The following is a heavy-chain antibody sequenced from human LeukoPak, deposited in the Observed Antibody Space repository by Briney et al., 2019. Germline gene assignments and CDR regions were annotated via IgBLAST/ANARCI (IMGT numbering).Heavy chain of an antibody. V-gene: IGHV3-66*01. CDR1: GFTFSSYS. D-gene: IGHD3-10*01. J-gene: IGHJ5*02. CDR3: AKEDYYGSGSYYKA. CDR2: IYSGGST. Sequence: GGSLRLSCAASGFTFSSYSMTWVHQAPGKGLEWVSVIYSGGSTYYADSVRGRFTISRNNSKNTLYLQMNSLRAEDTAVYYCAKEDYYGSGSYYKAWGQGTLVTVSS.